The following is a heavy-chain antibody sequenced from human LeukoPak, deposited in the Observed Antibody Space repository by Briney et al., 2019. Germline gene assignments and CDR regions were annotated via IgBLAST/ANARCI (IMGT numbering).Heavy chain of an antibody. CDR1: GFTFSDYE. Sequence: GGSLRLSCAASGFTFSDYEMNWVRQAPGKGLEWLSYIDRSGSAIPYAYSVKGRVTISIANAEKSPYLQMNSLRAEDTAVYYCAISSDKPGAFDIWGQGTMVTVSS. CDR2: IDRSGSAI. CDR3: AISSDKPGAFDI. D-gene: IGHD1-14*01. V-gene: IGHV3-48*03. J-gene: IGHJ3*02.